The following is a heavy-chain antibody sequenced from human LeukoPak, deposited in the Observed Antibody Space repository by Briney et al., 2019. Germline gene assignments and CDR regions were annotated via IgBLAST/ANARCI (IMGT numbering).Heavy chain of an antibody. CDR3: ARGAYSSSSYNWFDP. D-gene: IGHD6-6*01. Sequence: GASVTVSCKASGYTFTSYYMHWVRQAPGQGLEWMGIINPSGGSTSYAQKFQGRVTMTRDMSTSTVYMELSSLRSEDTAVYYCARGAYSSSSYNWFDPWGQGTLVTVSS. V-gene: IGHV1-46*01. J-gene: IGHJ5*02. CDR2: INPSGGST. CDR1: GYTFTSYY.